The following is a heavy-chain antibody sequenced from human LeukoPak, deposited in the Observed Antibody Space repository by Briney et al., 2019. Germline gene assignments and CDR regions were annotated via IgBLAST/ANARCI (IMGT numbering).Heavy chain of an antibody. Sequence: GASVRVSFKASGYTFSIYGISWVRQAPGEGGEWMGWLSAYDGNTNYAQNVQGRVTLTTYTSTSTAYMELRSLRSDDTAFYYCARDNKVASGSGFDYWGQGTLVTVSS. D-gene: IGHD6-13*01. V-gene: IGHV1-18*01. J-gene: IGHJ4*02. CDR3: ARDNKVASGSGFDY. CDR1: GYTFSIYG. CDR2: LSAYDGNT.